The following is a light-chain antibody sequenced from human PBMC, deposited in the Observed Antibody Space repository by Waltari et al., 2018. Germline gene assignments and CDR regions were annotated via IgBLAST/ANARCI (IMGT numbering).Light chain of an antibody. CDR2: YRSDSDT. V-gene: IGLV5-45*01. CDR3: LIWHNSAYV. J-gene: IGLJ1*01. Sequence: QAVVTQPPSVSASPGASASLTCTLNSGINVATYRIYWYQQKPGSPPQYLLSYRSDSDTQQGSGVPSRFSGSKDASANAAILLISGLQSEDEADYYCLIWHNSAYVFGTGTKVTVL. CDR1: SGINVATYR.